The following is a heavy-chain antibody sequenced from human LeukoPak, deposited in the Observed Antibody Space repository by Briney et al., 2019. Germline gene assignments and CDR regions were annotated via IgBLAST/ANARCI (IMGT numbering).Heavy chain of an antibody. CDR3: AGWFGELLSIFTY. V-gene: IGHV4-38-2*01. CDR2: IYHSGNT. J-gene: IGHJ4*02. CDR1: GYSIRSGYY. Sequence: PSETLSLTCAVSGYSIRSGYYWGWIRQPPGKGLEWIGSIYHSGNTYYNPSLKSRVTISVDTSKNQFSLKLRSVTAADTAVYYCAGWFGELLSIFTYWGQGALVTVSS. D-gene: IGHD3-10*01.